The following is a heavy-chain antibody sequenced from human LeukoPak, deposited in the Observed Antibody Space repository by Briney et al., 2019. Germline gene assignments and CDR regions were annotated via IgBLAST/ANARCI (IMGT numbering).Heavy chain of an antibody. V-gene: IGHV1-18*01. J-gene: IGHJ4*02. CDR1: GYTFTSYG. CDR2: ISAYNGNT. Sequence: GASVKVSCKASGYTFTSYGISWVRQAPGQGLEWMGWISAYNGNTNYAQKLQGRVTMTTDTSTSTAYMELRSLRSDDTAVYYCARVVGGGLGYCSSTSCLADYWGQGTLVTVSS. CDR3: ARVVGGGLGYCSSTSCLADY. D-gene: IGHD2-2*01.